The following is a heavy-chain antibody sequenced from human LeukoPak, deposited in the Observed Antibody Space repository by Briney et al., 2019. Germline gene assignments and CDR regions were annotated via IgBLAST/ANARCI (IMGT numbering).Heavy chain of an antibody. CDR1: GGSISSSSYY. CDR2: IYYSGST. CDR3: ARQTEWLRLLSFDY. Sequence: SETLSLTCTVSGGSISSSSYYWGWIRQPPGKGLEWIGSIYYSGSTYYNPSLKSRVTISVDTSKNQFSLKPSSVTAADTTVYYCARQTEWLRLLSFDYWGQGTLITVSS. D-gene: IGHD5-12*01. J-gene: IGHJ4*02. V-gene: IGHV4-39*01.